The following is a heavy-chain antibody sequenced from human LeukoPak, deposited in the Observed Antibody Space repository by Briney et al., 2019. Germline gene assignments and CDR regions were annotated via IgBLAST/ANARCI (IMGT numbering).Heavy chain of an antibody. D-gene: IGHD2-15*01. CDR1: GGSISCYY. CDR3: ARHRRYCSGGSCYGNWFDP. V-gene: IGHV4-59*08. J-gene: IGHJ5*02. CDR2: IYYSGST. Sequence: SETLSLTCTVSGGSISCYYWSWIRQPPGKGLEWIGYIYYSGSTNYNPSLKSRVTISVDTSKNQFSLKLSSVTAADTAVYYCARHRRYCSGGSCYGNWFDPWGQGTLVTVSS.